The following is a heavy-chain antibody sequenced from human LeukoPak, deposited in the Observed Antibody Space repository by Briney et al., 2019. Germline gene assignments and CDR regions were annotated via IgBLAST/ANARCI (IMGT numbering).Heavy chain of an antibody. CDR2: IRYDGSNK. V-gene: IGHV3-30*02. CDR1: GFTFSSYG. J-gene: IGHJ4*02. CDR3: AKFHTIVAVADGY. D-gene: IGHD3-22*01. Sequence: PGGSLRLSCAASGFTFSSYGMHWVRQAPGKGLEWVAFIRYDGSNKYYADSVKGRFTISRDNSKNTLYLQMNSLRAEDTAVYYCAKFHTIVAVADGYWGQGTLVTVSS.